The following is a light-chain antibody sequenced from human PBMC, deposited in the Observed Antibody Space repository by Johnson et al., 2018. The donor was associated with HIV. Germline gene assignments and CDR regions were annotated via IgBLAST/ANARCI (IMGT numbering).Light chain of an antibody. CDR3: GKWDSSLRPYV. CDR2: DNN. V-gene: IGLV1-51*01. J-gene: IGLJ1*01. Sequence: QSVLTQPPSVSAAPGQKVAISCSGSSSNIGNNYVSWYQQVPGTAPKLLIYDNNRRPSGIPDRFSGSKSGSLATLGITGLQTGDEADYYCGKWDSSLRPYVCGTGTKVTVL. CDR1: SSNIGNNY.